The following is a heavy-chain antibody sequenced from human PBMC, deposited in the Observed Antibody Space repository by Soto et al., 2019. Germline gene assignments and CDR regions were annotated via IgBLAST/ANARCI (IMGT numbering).Heavy chain of an antibody. CDR2: ISSGSSYI. D-gene: IGHD2-2*01. CDR1: GFTFSSYS. J-gene: IGHJ4*02. CDR3: ARDQCSSTSCYSF. Sequence: EVQLVESGGGLVKPGGSLRLSCAASGFTFSSYSMNWVRQAPGKGLEWVSSISSGSSYIYYADSVKGRFTISRDNAKNSLYLQMNSLRAEDTAVYYCARDQCSSTSCYSFWGQGTLVTVSS. V-gene: IGHV3-21*01.